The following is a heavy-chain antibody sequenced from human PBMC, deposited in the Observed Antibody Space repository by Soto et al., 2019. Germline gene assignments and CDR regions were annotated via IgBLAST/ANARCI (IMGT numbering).Heavy chain of an antibody. Sequence: QVKLVESGGGVGQPGRSLRLSCAASGYTFSSYGMHWVRQAPGKGLEWVAVISYDGSNKYYADSVKGRFTISRDNSKNTLYLQMNSLRAEDTAVYYCAKDPYSGSHHAWGQGTLVTVSS. J-gene: IGHJ5*02. CDR2: ISYDGSNK. D-gene: IGHD1-26*01. CDR1: GYTFSSYG. CDR3: AKDPYSGSHHA. V-gene: IGHV3-30*18.